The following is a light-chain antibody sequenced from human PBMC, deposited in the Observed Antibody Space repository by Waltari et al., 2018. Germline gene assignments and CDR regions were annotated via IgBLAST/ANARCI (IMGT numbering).Light chain of an antibody. CDR1: QSVSRT. Sequence: EIVLTQSPGTLSLSPGERATLSCRASQSVSRTLAWYQQKPGQAPKLLIYGASIRATGIPDRFTGSGSLTDFSLTISSLEPEDFAIYFCQHYVRLPATFGQGTKVEIK. CDR2: GAS. CDR3: QHYVRLPAT. J-gene: IGKJ1*01. V-gene: IGKV3-20*01.